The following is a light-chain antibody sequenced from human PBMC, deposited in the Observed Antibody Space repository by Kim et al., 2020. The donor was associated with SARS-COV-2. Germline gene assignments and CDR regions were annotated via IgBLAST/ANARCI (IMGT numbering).Light chain of an antibody. V-gene: IGLV3-19*01. CDR1: SLRSYY. CDR3: NSRDSNDNVV. CDR2: GKN. J-gene: IGLJ2*01. Sequence: SSELTQDPAVSVALGQTVRITCQGDSLRSYYATWYQQKPGQAPILVIYGKNNRPSGIPDRFSGSSSGNTASLTITGTQAGDEADYYWNSRDSNDNVVFGGGTQLTVL.